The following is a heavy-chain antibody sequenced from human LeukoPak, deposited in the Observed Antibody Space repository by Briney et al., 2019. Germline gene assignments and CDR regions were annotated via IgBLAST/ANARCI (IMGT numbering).Heavy chain of an antibody. J-gene: IGHJ6*02. Sequence: PSETLSLTCTVSGGSISSYYWSWIRQPPGKGLEWIGYIYYSGSTNYNPSLKSRVTISVDTSKNQFSLKLSSVTAADTAVYHCARVMTSGSGWYYDDYYYGMDVWGQGTTVTVSS. V-gene: IGHV4-59*01. CDR2: IYYSGST. CDR3: ARVMTSGSGWYYDDYYYGMDV. D-gene: IGHD6-19*01. CDR1: GGSISSYY.